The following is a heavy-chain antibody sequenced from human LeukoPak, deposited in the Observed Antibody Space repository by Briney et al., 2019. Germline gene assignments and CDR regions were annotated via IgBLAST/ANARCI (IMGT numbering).Heavy chain of an antibody. CDR2: INHSGST. D-gene: IGHD3-10*01. J-gene: IGHJ5*02. CDR3: ARGLGGSGSYYSNWFDP. CDR1: GGSFSGYY. V-gene: IGHV4-34*01. Sequence: SETLSLTCAVYGGSFSGYYWSWIRQPPGKGLDWIGEINHSGSTNYNPSLKSRVTISVDTSKNQFSLKLSSVTAADTAVYYCARGLGGSGSYYSNWFDPWGQGTLVTVSS.